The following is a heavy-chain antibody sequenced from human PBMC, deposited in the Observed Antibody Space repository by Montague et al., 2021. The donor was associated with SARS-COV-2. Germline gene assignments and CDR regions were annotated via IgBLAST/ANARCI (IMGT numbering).Heavy chain of an antibody. D-gene: IGHD1-26*01. Sequence: SLRLSCAASGFTFSSYSMNWVRQAPGKGLELVSSISSSSSYIYYADSVKGRFTISRDNAKNSLYLQMNSLRAEDTAVYYCARDLGAANWGVYYGMDVWGQGTTVTVSS. V-gene: IGHV3-21*01. CDR3: ARDLGAANWGVYYGMDV. CDR1: GFTFSSYS. CDR2: ISSSSSYI. J-gene: IGHJ6*02.